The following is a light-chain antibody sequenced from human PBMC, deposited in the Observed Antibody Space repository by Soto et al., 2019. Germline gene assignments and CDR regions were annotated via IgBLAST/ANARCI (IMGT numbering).Light chain of an antibody. J-gene: IGLJ2*01. CDR1: SSDIGGYNY. V-gene: IGLV2-8*01. Sequence: QSALTQPPSACGSPGQSVPISCTGTSSDIGGYNYVSWYQQHPGKAPKIMIYELSKGPPGVPDRFSGSKSGNTGSLTVSWLQAEDEADYYCSSHAGSNNFVVFGGGVKVTVL. CDR3: SSHAGSNNFVV. CDR2: ELS.